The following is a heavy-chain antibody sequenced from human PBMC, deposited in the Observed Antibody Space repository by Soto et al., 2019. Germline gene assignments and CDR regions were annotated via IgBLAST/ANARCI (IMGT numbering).Heavy chain of an antibody. CDR3: AREGQYYDSSGYPISYFDY. Sequence: SETLSLTCAVYGGSISGYYWSWIRQPPGKGLEWIGEINHSGSTNYNPSLKSRVTISVDTSKNQFSLKLSSVTAADTAVYYCAREGQYYDSSGYPISYFDYWGQGTLVNVSS. V-gene: IGHV4-34*01. CDR2: INHSGST. J-gene: IGHJ4*02. D-gene: IGHD3-22*01. CDR1: GGSISGYY.